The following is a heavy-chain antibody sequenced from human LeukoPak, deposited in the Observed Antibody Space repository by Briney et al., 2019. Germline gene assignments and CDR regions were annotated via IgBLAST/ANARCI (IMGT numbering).Heavy chain of an antibody. D-gene: IGHD6-19*01. Sequence: ASVKVSCKASGGTFSSYAISWVRQAPGQGLEWMGWMNPNSGNTGYAQKFQGRVTITRNTSISTAYMELSSLRSEDTAVYYCARVLGSGWDDAFDIWGQGTMVTVSS. CDR3: ARVLGSGWDDAFDI. CDR2: MNPNSGNT. CDR1: GGTFSSYA. V-gene: IGHV1-8*03. J-gene: IGHJ3*02.